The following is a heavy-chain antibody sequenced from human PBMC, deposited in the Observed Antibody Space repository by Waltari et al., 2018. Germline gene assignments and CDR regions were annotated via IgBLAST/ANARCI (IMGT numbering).Heavy chain of an antibody. D-gene: IGHD1-1*01. Sequence: QVQLVESGGGVVQPGGSLRLSCAASGFTFSSYGMHWVRQAPGKGRGWGAIIRYDGSNKYYADSVKGRFTISRDNSKNTLYLQMNSLRAEDTAVYYCAKEEGGTGRGPKWGQGTLVTVSS. CDR3: AKEEGGTGRGPK. CDR1: GFTFSSYG. CDR2: IRYDGSNK. J-gene: IGHJ4*02. V-gene: IGHV3-30*02.